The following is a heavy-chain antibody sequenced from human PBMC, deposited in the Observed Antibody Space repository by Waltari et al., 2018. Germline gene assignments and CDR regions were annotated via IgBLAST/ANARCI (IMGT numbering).Heavy chain of an antibody. CDR2: IKSDGSVK. Sequence: EVQLVESGGGLVEPGGSLRLSCAASGFDFSTDWMTWMRQAPGKGLEWVANIKSDGSVKHYVDSVKGRFTISRDNARNSLYLQMNSLRAEDTAVYYCTRDSSPGSQTSGWFDAFDIWGQGARVTVSA. V-gene: IGHV3-7*01. J-gene: IGHJ3*02. CDR3: TRDSSPGSQTSGWFDAFDI. D-gene: IGHD6-19*01. CDR1: GFDFSTDW.